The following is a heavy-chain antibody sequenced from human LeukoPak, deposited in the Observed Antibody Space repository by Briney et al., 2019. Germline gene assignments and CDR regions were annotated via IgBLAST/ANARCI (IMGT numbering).Heavy chain of an antibody. J-gene: IGHJ4*02. Sequence: GGSLRLSCAASGFSFSSSSMKWVRQTPGKGLEWVSSISYSSSYINYADSVKGRFTVSRDNAKNSLYVQMNSLRAEDTAVYYCAAGDAFDYWGQGALVSVSS. CDR2: ISYSSSYI. D-gene: IGHD2-21*02. CDR1: GFSFSSSS. CDR3: AAGDAFDY. V-gene: IGHV3-21*01.